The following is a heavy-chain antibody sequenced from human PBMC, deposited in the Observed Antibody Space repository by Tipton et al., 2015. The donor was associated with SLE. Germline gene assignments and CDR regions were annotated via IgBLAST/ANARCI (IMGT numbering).Heavy chain of an antibody. CDR3: AKPRYYYDGSALFDS. V-gene: IGHV3-30*02. CDR1: GFTFSTYG. CDR2: IRYDGSNE. D-gene: IGHD3-22*01. J-gene: IGHJ4*02. Sequence: SLRLSCAASGFTFSTYGLHWVRHAPGKGLEWVAFIRYDGSNEYYADSVQGRFTISRDNSKNTLYLQMNSLRPEDTAVYYCAKPRYYYDGSALFDSWGQGTLVTVSS.